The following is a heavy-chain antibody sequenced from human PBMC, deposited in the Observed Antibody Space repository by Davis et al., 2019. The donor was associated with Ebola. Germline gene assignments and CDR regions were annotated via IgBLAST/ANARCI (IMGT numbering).Heavy chain of an antibody. CDR2: IYSDDSDI. V-gene: IGHV5-51*01. D-gene: IGHD3-16*01. CDR3: ARRRGGWGFDY. Sequence: GESLKISCKGSGYTFASYWIAWVRQMPGKGLECVGIIYSDDSDIRYSASFQGQVTISADKSISTAYLQLSSLKASDTAVYYCARRRGGWGFDYWGQGSLVTVSS. CDR1: GYTFASYW. J-gene: IGHJ4*02.